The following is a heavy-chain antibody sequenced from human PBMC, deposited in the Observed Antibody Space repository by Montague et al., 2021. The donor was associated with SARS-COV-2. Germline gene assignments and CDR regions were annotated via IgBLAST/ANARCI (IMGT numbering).Heavy chain of an antibody. Sequence: SETLSLTCAVYGASLSSYYWSWIRQPPGKGLEWIAEINHSGSSIYNPSLKSRVTISIDTSKSHVSLKVRSLTAADTAVYYCARWRGGNWYSYFDLWGRGSLVTVSS. D-gene: IGHD1-1*01. J-gene: IGHJ2*01. CDR1: GASLSSYY. CDR3: ARWRGGNWYSYFDL. CDR2: INHSGSS. V-gene: IGHV4-34*01.